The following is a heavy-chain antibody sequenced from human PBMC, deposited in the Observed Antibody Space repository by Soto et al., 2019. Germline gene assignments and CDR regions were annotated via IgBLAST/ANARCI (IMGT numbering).Heavy chain of an antibody. D-gene: IGHD5-12*01. CDR2: INQDGSEE. V-gene: IGHV3-7*02. CDR1: GFTFNSYW. Sequence: EVQWVESGGGLVQPGGSLRLSCAASGFTFNSYWRKWVRQSPVKGLEWVANINQDGSEENYVESVRGRFTISRDNAKNSLYLQMSSLRAEDTAIYYCVRGRGGGNDGTFNYWGQGTLVAVSS. J-gene: IGHJ4*02. CDR3: VRGRGGGNDGTFNY.